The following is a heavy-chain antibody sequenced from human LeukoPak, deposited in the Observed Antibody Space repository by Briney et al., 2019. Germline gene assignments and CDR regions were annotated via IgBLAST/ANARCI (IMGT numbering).Heavy chain of an antibody. J-gene: IGHJ4*02. CDR2: ISGSGEST. CDR3: AKRGDSGACNDY. D-gene: IGHD2-21*01. CDR1: GFTFSSYS. Sequence: GGSLRLSCAASGFTFSSYSMRWVRQAPGKGLEWVSGISGSGESTYYADSVKGRFTIFRDNPKNTLYLQMNSLRAEDTALYYCAKRGDSGACNDYWGQGTLVTVSS. V-gene: IGHV3-23*01.